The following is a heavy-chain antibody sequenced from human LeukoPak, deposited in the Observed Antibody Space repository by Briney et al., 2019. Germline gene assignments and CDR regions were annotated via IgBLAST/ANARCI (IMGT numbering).Heavy chain of an antibody. CDR3: ARDERRYCSDSSCYPGDY. J-gene: IGHJ4*02. D-gene: IGHD2-2*01. CDR2: ISRTSAYI. CDR1: GFTFSSYA. Sequence: GGSLRLSCAASGFTFSSYAMKWVRQAPGKGLEWVSAISRTSAYIYYSDSVKGRFTISRDNAKNSVYLQIDSLRAEDTAVYHCARDERRYCSDSSCYPGDYWGQGTLVTVSS. V-gene: IGHV3-21*01.